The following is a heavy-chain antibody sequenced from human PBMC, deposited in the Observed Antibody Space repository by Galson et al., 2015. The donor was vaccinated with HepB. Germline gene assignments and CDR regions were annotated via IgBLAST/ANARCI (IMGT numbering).Heavy chain of an antibody. J-gene: IGHJ6*02. CDR1: GFNFSSYA. CDR3: ARERGAAAGYYGMDV. D-gene: IGHD6-13*01. Sequence: SPRLPCAASGFNFSSYAMHWVRQAPGKGLEWVAVISYDGSNKYYADSVKGRFTISSDNSKNTLYLQMNSLRAEDTAVYYCARERGAAAGYYGMDVWGQGTTVTVSS. CDR2: ISYDGSNK. V-gene: IGHV3-30*04.